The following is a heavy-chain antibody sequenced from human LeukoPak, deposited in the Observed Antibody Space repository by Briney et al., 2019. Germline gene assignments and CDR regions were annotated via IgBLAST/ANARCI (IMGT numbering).Heavy chain of an antibody. Sequence: GGSLRLSCAASGFTFSSYAMSWVRQAPGKGLEWVSAISGSGGSTYYADSVKGRFTISRDNSKNTLYLQMNSLRAEDTAVYYCAKGPPRGILTGSPWFDPWGQGTLVTVSS. D-gene: IGHD3-9*01. CDR3: AKGPPRGILTGSPWFDP. CDR2: ISGSGGST. J-gene: IGHJ5*02. V-gene: IGHV3-23*01. CDR1: GFTFSSYA.